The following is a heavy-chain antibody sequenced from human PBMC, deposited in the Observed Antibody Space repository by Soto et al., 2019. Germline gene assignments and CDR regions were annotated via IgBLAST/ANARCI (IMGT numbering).Heavy chain of an antibody. CDR2: ISGSGGST. Sequence: HPGGSLRLSCAASGFTFSSYAMSWVRQAPGKGLEWVSAISGSGGSTYYADSVKGRFTISRDNSKNTLYLQMNSLRAEDTAVYYCAKDIRGVAAAGPGVDPWGQGTLVTVSS. D-gene: IGHD6-13*01. CDR1: GFTFSSYA. V-gene: IGHV3-23*01. J-gene: IGHJ5*02. CDR3: AKDIRGVAAAGPGVDP.